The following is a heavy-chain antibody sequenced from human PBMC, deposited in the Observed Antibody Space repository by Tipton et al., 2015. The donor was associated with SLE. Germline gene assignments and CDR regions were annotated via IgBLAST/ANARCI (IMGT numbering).Heavy chain of an antibody. CDR3: ARKTGRGGTFFDY. D-gene: IGHD3-16*01. V-gene: IGHV3-7*01. CDR1: GFTFSSYW. J-gene: IGHJ4*02. CDR2: IKQDGSEK. Sequence: SLRLSCAASGFTFSSYWMSWVRQAPGKGLEWVANIKQDGSEKYYVDSVKGRFTISRDNAKNSLYLQMNSLRAEDTAVYYCARKTGRGGTFFDYWGQGTLVTVSS.